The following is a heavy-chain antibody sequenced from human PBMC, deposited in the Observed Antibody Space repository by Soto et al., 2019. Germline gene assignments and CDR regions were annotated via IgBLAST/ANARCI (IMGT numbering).Heavy chain of an antibody. CDR3: ARATGADKEDY. Sequence: GGSLRLSCAASGFTFHNYAMHWVRQAPGKGLEWVSGINWNSVTFDYADSVKGRFTISRDNAKNSLYLQMNSLRAEDTAVYYCARATGADKEDYWGQGTLVTVSS. D-gene: IGHD3-10*01. J-gene: IGHJ4*02. CDR1: GFTFHNYA. CDR2: INWNSVTF. V-gene: IGHV3-9*01.